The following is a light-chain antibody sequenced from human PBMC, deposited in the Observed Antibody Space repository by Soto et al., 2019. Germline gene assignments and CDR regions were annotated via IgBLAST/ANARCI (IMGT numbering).Light chain of an antibody. V-gene: IGLV2-14*03. J-gene: IGLJ1*01. Sequence: QSALTQPASVSGSPGQSITISCTGSSSDVGHYDYVSWFQQHPGRAPTLLIYDVTYRPSGVSNRFSGAKSGSTASLTISGLRTEDEANYYCSSYTGPSTQVFGTGTKVTVL. CDR1: SSDVGHYDY. CDR2: DVT. CDR3: SSYTGPSTQV.